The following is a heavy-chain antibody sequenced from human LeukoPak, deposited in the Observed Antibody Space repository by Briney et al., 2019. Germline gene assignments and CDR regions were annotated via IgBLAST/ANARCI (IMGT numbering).Heavy chain of an antibody. CDR3: ARSRGIAVAGISY. CDR1: GGSISSYY. D-gene: IGHD6-19*01. CDR2: IYYSGST. J-gene: IGHJ4*02. V-gene: IGHV4-59*08. Sequence: SETLSLTCTVSGGSISSYYWSWIRQPPGKGLEWIGYIYYSGSTNYNPSLKSRVTISVDTSKNQFSLKLSSVTAADTAVYYCARSRGIAVAGISYRGQGTLVTVSS.